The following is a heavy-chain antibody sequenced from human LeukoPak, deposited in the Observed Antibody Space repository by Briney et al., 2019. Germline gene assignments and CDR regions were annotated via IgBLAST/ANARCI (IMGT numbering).Heavy chain of an antibody. CDR1: GFTFTSYS. Sequence: GGSLRLSCAASGFTFTSYSMNWVRQAPGKGLEWVSSISSSNTYIYYADSVKGRFTISRDNSKNTLYLQMNSLRAEDTAVYYCAKDSSSSWYLDYWGQGTLVTVSS. CDR3: AKDSSSSWYLDY. V-gene: IGHV3-21*01. D-gene: IGHD6-13*01. CDR2: ISSSNTYI. J-gene: IGHJ4*02.